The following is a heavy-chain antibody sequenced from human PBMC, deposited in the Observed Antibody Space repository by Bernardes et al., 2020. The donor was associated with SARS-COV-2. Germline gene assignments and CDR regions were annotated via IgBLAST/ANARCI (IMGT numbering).Heavy chain of an antibody. Sequence: GEYLKSSSKVSGYSFTRYWIGWVRPIPGKGLEWLGIIYPGDSDTRYSPSFQGQVTISADKSISTAYLQWSSLKASDTAMYYCARHGTVSSSWAYYYYGMDVWGQGTTVTVSS. V-gene: IGHV5-51*01. CDR1: GYSFTRYW. CDR3: ARHGTVSSSWAYYYYGMDV. D-gene: IGHD6-13*01. J-gene: IGHJ6*02. CDR2: IYPGDSDT.